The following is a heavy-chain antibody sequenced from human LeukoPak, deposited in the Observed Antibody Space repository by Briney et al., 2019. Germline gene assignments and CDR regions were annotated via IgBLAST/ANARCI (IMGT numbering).Heavy chain of an antibody. Sequence: GGSLRLSCAASGFTVSSNYMSWVRQAPGKGLEWVSILYASGSAYYADSVKGRFTISRDNSKNTLYLQMNSLRAEDTAVYYCAKDLSRVGSLGFDPWGQGTLVTVSS. D-gene: IGHD1-26*01. V-gene: IGHV3-53*01. CDR1: GFTVSSNY. CDR2: LYASGSA. J-gene: IGHJ5*02. CDR3: AKDLSRVGSLGFDP.